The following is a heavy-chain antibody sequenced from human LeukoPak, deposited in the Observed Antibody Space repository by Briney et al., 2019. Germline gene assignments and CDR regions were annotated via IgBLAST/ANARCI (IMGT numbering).Heavy chain of an antibody. Sequence: SETLSLTXAVYGGSFRGYYWSWIRQPPGKGLEWIGEINHSGSTNYNPSLKSRVTISVDTSKNQFSLKLSSVTAADTAVYYCAREVRSGRYFDWLTPWGQGTLVTVSS. D-gene: IGHD3-9*01. CDR1: GGSFRGYY. V-gene: IGHV4-34*01. CDR3: AREVRSGRYFDWLTP. CDR2: INHSGST. J-gene: IGHJ5*02.